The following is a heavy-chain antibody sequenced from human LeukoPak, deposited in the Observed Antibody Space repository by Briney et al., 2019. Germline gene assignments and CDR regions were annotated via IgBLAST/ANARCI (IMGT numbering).Heavy chain of an antibody. D-gene: IGHD6-13*01. CDR2: IYYSGST. J-gene: IGHJ4*02. CDR1: GGSISSYY. V-gene: IGHV4-59*01. CDR3: ARAQVGDSSWHFDY. Sequence: PSETLSLTCTVSGGSISSYYWSWIRQPPGKGLEWIGHIYYSGSTNYNPSLKSRVTISVDTSKNQFSLKLSSVTAADTAVYYCARAQVGDSSWHFDYWGQGTLVTVSS.